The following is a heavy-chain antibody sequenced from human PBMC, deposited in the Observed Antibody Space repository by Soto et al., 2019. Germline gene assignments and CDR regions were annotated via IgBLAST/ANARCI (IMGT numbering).Heavy chain of an antibody. CDR1: AFTFNTYA. V-gene: IGHV3-23*01. CDR2: ISVSGGGT. J-gene: IGHJ4*02. D-gene: IGHD1-26*01. Sequence: GGSLRLSCAASAFTFNTYAMGWVRQAPGKGLEWISAISVSGGGTYYADSVKGRFTISRDTSKNTLYLQMNSLRADDTAVYYCAKSGGASPYYFDYWGRGTLVTVSS. CDR3: AKSGGASPYYFDY.